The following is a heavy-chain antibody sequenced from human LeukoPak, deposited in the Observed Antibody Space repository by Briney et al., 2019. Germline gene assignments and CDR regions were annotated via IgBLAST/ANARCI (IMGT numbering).Heavy chain of an antibody. D-gene: IGHD2-15*01. CDR2: IYTSGST. V-gene: IGHV4-61*02. J-gene: IGHJ4*02. CDR1: GGSISSGSYY. CDR3: ARHLGGEESYYFDY. Sequence: NPLETLSLTCTVSGGSISSGSYYWSWIRQPAGKGLEWIGRIYTSGSTNYNPSLKSRVTISVDTSKNQFSLKLSSVTAADTAMYYCARHLGGEESYYFDYWGQGTLVTVSS.